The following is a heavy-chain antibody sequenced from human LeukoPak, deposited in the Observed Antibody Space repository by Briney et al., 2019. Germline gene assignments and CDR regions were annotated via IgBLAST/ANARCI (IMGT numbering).Heavy chain of an antibody. V-gene: IGHV3-23*01. Sequence: PGESLRLSCAASGFTFSSYWMHWVCQAPGKGMEWDSAISGSGGSTYYADSVKGRFTISRDNSKNTLYLQMNSLRAEDTAVYYCAKDGLVWFEELNWGQGTLVTVSS. D-gene: IGHD3-10*01. CDR1: GFTFSSYW. J-gene: IGHJ4*02. CDR3: AKDGLVWFEELN. CDR2: ISGSGGST.